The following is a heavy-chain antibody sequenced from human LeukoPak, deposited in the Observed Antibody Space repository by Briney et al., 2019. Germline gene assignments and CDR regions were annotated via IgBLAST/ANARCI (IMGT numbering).Heavy chain of an antibody. Sequence: PSETLSLTCTVSGGSISSYYWSWIRQPAGKGLEWIGRIYTSGSTNYNPSLKSRVTMSVDTSKNQFSLKLSSVTAADTAVYYCARETFWGSYRYPDYWGQGTLVTVSS. J-gene: IGHJ4*02. CDR1: GGSISSYY. D-gene: IGHD3-16*02. V-gene: IGHV4-4*07. CDR2: IYTSGST. CDR3: ARETFWGSYRYPDY.